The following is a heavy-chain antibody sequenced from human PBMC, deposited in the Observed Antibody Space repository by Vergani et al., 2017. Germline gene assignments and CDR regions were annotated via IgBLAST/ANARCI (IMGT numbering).Heavy chain of an antibody. CDR2: IQFDGSNQ. CDR3: AKHFGGWGFDY. Sequence: QVQLVESGGGVVQRGGSLRLSCATSGFTLSNYDMQWIRQGPGKGLEFVAFIQFDGSNQYYADSVKGRFTLSRDFSKNPLYLQMNSLRTDDTATYYCAKHFGGWGFDYWGRGAQVIVSS. D-gene: IGHD3-10*01. CDR1: GFTLSNYD. V-gene: IGHV3-30*02. J-gene: IGHJ4*02.